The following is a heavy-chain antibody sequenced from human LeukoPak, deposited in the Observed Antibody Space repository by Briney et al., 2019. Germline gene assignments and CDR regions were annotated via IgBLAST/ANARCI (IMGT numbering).Heavy chain of an antibody. CDR3: AKDISAVVTALFDY. CDR2: IGGSDGST. D-gene: IGHD2-21*02. V-gene: IGHV3-23*01. J-gene: IGHJ4*02. Sequence: PGGSLRLSCAASGFTFSSYAMSWVRQAPGKGLEWVSAIGGSDGSTYYADPVKGRFTISRDNSKKTLYLQINSLRAEDTAVYYCAKDISAVVTALFDYWGQGTLVTVSS. CDR1: GFTFSSYA.